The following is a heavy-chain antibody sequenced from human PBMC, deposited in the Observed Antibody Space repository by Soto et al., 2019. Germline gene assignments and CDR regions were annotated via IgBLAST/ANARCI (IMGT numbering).Heavy chain of an antibody. CDR1: GDTFTDHN. D-gene: IGHD2-21*02. CDR2: VNPSGGHT. V-gene: IGHV1-46*01. CDR3: ARGGHVVVVTAALDY. J-gene: IGHJ4*02. Sequence: QVQLMQSGAEVKKPGASVKVSCKASGDTFTDHNIHWVRQAPGQGLEWMGTVNPSGGHTTYAQHFLGRVTMTRDTSTSTLYMELTSLTSDDTAIYYCARGGHVVVVTAALDYRGQGTLVTVSS.